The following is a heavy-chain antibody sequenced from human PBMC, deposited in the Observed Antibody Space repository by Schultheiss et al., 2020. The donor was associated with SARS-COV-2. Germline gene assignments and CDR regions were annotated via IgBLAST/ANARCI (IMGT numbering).Heavy chain of an antibody. CDR1: GGSFSGYY. CDR2: IYYSGST. J-gene: IGHJ6*02. Sequence: SETLSLTCAVYGGSFSGYYWSWIRQPPGKGLEWIGSIYYSGSTYYNPSLKSRVTISVDTSKNQFSLKLSSVTAADTAVYYCASRSSSTPGSAGTELPLIYGMDVWGQGTTVTVSS. V-gene: IGHV4-34*01. D-gene: IGHD6-13*01. CDR3: ASRSSSTPGSAGTELPLIYGMDV.